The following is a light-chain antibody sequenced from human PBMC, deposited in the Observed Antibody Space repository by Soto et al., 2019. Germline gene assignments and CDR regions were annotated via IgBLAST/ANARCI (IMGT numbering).Light chain of an antibody. CDR2: GAS. V-gene: IGKV3-15*01. CDR3: QQYNNWPPGFT. CDR1: QSVGSN. Sequence: EIVMTQSPATLSVFPGERATLSCRASQSVGSNLAWYQQKPGQAPRLLIFGASTRATGIPARFSGSGSGTEFTLTISSLQSEDFAVYYCQQYNNWPPGFTFGPGTKVDIK. J-gene: IGKJ3*01.